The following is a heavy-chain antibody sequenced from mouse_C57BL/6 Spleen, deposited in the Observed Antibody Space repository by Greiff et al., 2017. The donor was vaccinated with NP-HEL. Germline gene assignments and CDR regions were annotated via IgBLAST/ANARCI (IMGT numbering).Heavy chain of an antibody. Sequence: QVQLKQSGPGLVQPSQCLSISCTASGFSLTSYGVHWVRQSPGKGLEWLGVIWSGGSTDYNAAFISRLCISKDNSKSQVLFKMNRLQDDDAALYYCASCNFSMDYWGQGTSVTVSS. CDR1: GFSLTSYG. D-gene: IGHD2-1*01. CDR2: IWSGGST. CDR3: ASCNFSMDY. J-gene: IGHJ4*01. V-gene: IGHV2-2*01.